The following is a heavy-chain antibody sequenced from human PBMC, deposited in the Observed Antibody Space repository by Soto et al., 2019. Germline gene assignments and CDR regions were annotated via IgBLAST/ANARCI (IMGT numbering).Heavy chain of an antibody. Sequence: QVHLQESGPGLVKPSETLSLFCNVSGGSTNNNYWSWIRQAPGKGLEWIGYVFYTGTTNYNPSLKSRVTILVDTAKKQFSLRLSSVTAADTAVYYCARSLTVTRFDQWGQGTRVTVS. D-gene: IGHD4-17*01. CDR2: VFYTGTT. CDR3: ARSLTVTRFDQ. CDR1: GGSTNNNY. J-gene: IGHJ4*02. V-gene: IGHV4-59*01.